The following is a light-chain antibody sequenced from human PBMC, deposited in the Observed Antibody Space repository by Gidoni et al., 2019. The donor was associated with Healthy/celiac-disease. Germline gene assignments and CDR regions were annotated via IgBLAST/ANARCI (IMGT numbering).Light chain of an antibody. J-gene: IGKJ2*01. CDR1: QSVSSSY. Sequence: IVLTQSPGTLSLSPGERATLSCRASQSVSSSYLAWYQQKPGQAPRLLIYGASSRATGIPDRFSGSGSGTDFTLTISRLEPEDFAVYYCQQYGSSPYVTFXXXTKLEIK. V-gene: IGKV3-20*01. CDR3: QQYGSSPYVT. CDR2: GAS.